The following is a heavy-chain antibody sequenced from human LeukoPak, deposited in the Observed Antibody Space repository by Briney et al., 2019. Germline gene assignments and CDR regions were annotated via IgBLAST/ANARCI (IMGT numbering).Heavy chain of an antibody. CDR3: ARVGGEPHRPDPSFDY. CDR2: INPNSGGT. D-gene: IGHD1-26*01. V-gene: IGHV1-2*02. CDR1: GYTFTGYY. J-gene: IGHJ4*02. Sequence: ASVKVSCKASGYTFTGYYMHWVRQAPGQGLEWMGWINPNSGGTNYAQKFQGRVTMTRDTSISTAYMELSRLRSDDTAVYYCARVGGEPHRPDPSFDYWGQGTLVTVSS.